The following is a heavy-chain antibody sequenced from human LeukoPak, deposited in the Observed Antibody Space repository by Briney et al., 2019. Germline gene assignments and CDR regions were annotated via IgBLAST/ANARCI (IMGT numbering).Heavy chain of an antibody. D-gene: IGHD6-13*01. CDR3: ARHQPYSSSWFNYYYYMDV. V-gene: IGHV5-51*01. CDR1: GYSFTSYW. Sequence: GESLKISCKGSGYSFTSYWIGWVRQMPGKGLEWMGIIYPGDSDTRYSPSFQGQVTISADKSISTAYLQWSSLKASDTAMYYCARHQPYSSSWFNYYYYMDVWGTGTTVTVSS. J-gene: IGHJ6*03. CDR2: IYPGDSDT.